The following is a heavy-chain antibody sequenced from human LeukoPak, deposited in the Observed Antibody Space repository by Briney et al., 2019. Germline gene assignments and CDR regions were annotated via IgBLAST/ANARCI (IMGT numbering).Heavy chain of an antibody. CDR3: ARDYNC. CDR2: ISPSGTVI. Sequence: GGSLRLSCSASGFIFTDYYMSWIRQAPGKGLEWVSYISPSGTVIYNGDSVKGRFTISRDNAKKSLYLQMNSLRAEGTAVYYCARDYNCWGQGTLVTVSS. D-gene: IGHD3-10*01. V-gene: IGHV3-11*01. CDR1: GFIFTDYY. J-gene: IGHJ4*02.